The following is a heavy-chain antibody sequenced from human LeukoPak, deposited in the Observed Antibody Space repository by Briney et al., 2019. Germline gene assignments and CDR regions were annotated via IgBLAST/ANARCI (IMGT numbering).Heavy chain of an antibody. D-gene: IGHD3-22*01. CDR2: ISAYNGNT. V-gene: IGHV1-18*01. CDR1: GYTFTSYG. Sequence: GASVKVSCKASGYTFTSYGISWVRQTPGQGLEWMGWISAYNGNTNYAQKLQGRVTMTTDTSTSTAYMELRSLRSDDTAVYYCARLAYYYDSSGYSYYFDYWGQGTLVTVSS. J-gene: IGHJ4*02. CDR3: ARLAYYYDSSGYSYYFDY.